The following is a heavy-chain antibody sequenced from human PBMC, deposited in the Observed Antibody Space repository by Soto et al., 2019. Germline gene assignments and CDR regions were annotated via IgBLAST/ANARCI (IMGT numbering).Heavy chain of an antibody. J-gene: IGHJ4*02. CDR3: AREPGYCSGGSCYFLPQPDALGY. Sequence: ASVKVSCKASGYTFTSYGISWVRQAPGQGLEWMGWISAYNGNTNYAQKLQGRVTTTTDTSTSTAYMELRSLRSDDTAVYYCAREPGYCSGGSCYFLPQPDALGYWGQGTLVTVSS. CDR2: ISAYNGNT. V-gene: IGHV1-18*01. CDR1: GYTFTSYG. D-gene: IGHD2-15*01.